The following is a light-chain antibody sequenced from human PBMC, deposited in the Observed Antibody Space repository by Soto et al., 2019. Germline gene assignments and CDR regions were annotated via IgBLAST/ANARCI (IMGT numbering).Light chain of an antibody. Sequence: QSALTQPASVSGSPGQSIIISCTGTSSDVGNYNLVSWYQHHPGKAPQLIIYATTKRPSGVSNRYSGSKSGNTASLTISGLQAEDEANYYCCSYAGSVTFTFGGGTKVTVL. J-gene: IGLJ2*01. CDR1: SSDVGNYNL. CDR3: CSYAGSVTFT. V-gene: IGLV2-23*02. CDR2: ATT.